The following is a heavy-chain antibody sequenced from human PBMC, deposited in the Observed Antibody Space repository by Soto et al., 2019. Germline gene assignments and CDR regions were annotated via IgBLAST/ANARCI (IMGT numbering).Heavy chain of an antibody. J-gene: IGHJ4*02. D-gene: IGHD3-22*01. CDR3: ARGLHYDSISRDDY. CDR2: IIPILGIA. CDR1: GGTFSSYT. V-gene: IGHV1-69*02. Sequence: QVQLVQSGAEVKKPGSSVKVSCKASGGTFSSYTISWVRQAPGQGLEWMGRIIPILGIANYAQKFQGRVTITADKSTSTAYMELSSLRSEDTAVYYCARGLHYDSISRDDYWGQGTLVTVSS.